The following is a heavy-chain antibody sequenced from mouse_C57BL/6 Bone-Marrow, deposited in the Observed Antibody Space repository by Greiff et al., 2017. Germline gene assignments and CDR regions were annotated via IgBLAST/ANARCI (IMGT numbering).Heavy chain of an antibody. D-gene: IGHD1-1*01. CDR3: AREKWVSSYFDY. V-gene: IGHV1-26*01. CDR2: INPNNGGT. CDR1: GYTFTDYS. J-gene: IGHJ2*01. Sequence: VQLQQSGPELVKPGASVKISCKASGYTFTDYSMNWVKQSHGKSLEWIGDINPNNGGTSYNQKFKGKATLTVEKSSSTAYMELRSLTSEDSAVYYCAREKWVSSYFDYWGQGTTLTVSS.